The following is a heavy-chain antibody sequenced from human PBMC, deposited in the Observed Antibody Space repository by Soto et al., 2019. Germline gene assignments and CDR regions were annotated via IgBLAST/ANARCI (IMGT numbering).Heavy chain of an antibody. D-gene: IGHD6-6*01. Sequence: GGSLRLSCAGSGFAFSSHPMSWVRQAPERGLEWVSGISDGGDLTYNADSVRGRFTISRDNSKNTLFLQMNSLRVEDTAVYYCARRAFGSSRSFDIWGQGTMVTVSS. CDR2: ISDGGDLT. V-gene: IGHV3-23*01. J-gene: IGHJ3*02. CDR1: GFAFSSHP. CDR3: ARRAFGSSRSFDI.